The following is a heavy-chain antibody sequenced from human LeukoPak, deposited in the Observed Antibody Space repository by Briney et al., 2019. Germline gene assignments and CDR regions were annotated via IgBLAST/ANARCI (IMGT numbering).Heavy chain of an antibody. D-gene: IGHD2-2*01. V-gene: IGHV1-18*01. CDR2: ISAYNGNT. CDR1: GYTFTSYG. Sequence: ASVKVSCKASGYTFTSYGISWVRQAPGQGLEWMGWISAYNGNTNYAQKLQGRVTMTTDTSTSTAYMELRSLRSDDTAVYYCARSYCSSTSCQLFDYWGQGTLVTVSS. J-gene: IGHJ4*02. CDR3: ARSYCSSTSCQLFDY.